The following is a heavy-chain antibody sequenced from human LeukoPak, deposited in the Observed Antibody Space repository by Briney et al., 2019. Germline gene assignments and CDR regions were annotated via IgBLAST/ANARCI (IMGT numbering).Heavy chain of an antibody. V-gene: IGHV1-18*01. CDR3: ARGLGDYYDSSGPRDY. Sequence: ASVTVSCKASGYTFTNYGISWVQQAPGQGLEWMGWISAYNGNTNYAQKLQGRVTMTTDTSTSTAYMELRSLRSDDTAVYYCARGLGDYYDSSGPRDYWGQGTLVTVSS. CDR1: GYTFTNYG. D-gene: IGHD3-22*01. CDR2: ISAYNGNT. J-gene: IGHJ4*02.